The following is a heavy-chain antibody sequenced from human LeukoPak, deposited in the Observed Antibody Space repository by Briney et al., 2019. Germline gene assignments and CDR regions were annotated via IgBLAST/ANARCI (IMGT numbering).Heavy chain of an antibody. V-gene: IGHV4-31*03. CDR3: ARVDLYGGNFGGTGWFDP. Sequence: SETLSLTCTVSGGSISSGGYYWSWIRQHPGKGLEWIGYIYYSGSTYYNPSLKSRVTISVDTSKNQFSLKLSSVTAADTAVYYCARVDLYGGNFGGTGWFDPWGQGTLVTVSS. D-gene: IGHD4-23*01. CDR2: IYYSGST. CDR1: GGSISSGGYY. J-gene: IGHJ5*02.